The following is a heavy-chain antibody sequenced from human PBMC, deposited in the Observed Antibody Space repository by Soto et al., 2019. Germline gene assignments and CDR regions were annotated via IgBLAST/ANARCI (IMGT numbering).Heavy chain of an antibody. J-gene: IGHJ6*02. CDR1: GYTFTSYG. Sequence: RASVKVSCKASGYTFTSYGISWVRQAPGQGLEWMGWISAYNGNTNYTQKLQGRVTMTTDTSTSTAYMELRSLRSDDTAVYYCARINVWSGRGMVYYYYGLDVWGQGTTVTVSS. V-gene: IGHV1-18*01. CDR3: ARINVWSGRGMVYYYYGLDV. CDR2: ISAYNGNT. D-gene: IGHD3-3*01.